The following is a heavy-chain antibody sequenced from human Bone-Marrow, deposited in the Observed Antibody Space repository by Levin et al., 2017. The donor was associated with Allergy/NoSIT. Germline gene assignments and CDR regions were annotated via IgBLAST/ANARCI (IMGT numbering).Heavy chain of an antibody. Sequence: SQTLSLTCAISGDSVSSNSAAWNWIRQSPSRGLEWLGRTYYRSKWYNDYAVSVKSRITINPDTSKNQFSLQLNSVTPEDTAVYYCATTPGQGIAVAGTGDYYGMDVWGQGTTVTVSS. CDR3: ATTPGQGIAVAGTGDYYGMDV. CDR2: TYYRSKWYN. V-gene: IGHV6-1*01. CDR1: GDSVSSNSAA. J-gene: IGHJ6*02. D-gene: IGHD6-19*01.